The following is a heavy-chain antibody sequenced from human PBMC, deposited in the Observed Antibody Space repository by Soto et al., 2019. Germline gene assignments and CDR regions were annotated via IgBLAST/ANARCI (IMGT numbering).Heavy chain of an antibody. J-gene: IGHJ6*02. CDR3: ARDRIPSLPGITGTTYYYYYGMDV. CDR1: GGSVSSGSYY. D-gene: IGHD1-7*01. V-gene: IGHV4-61*01. Sequence: TETLSLTCPVSGGSVSSGSYYWSWIRQPPGKGLEWIGYIYYSGSTNYNPSLKSRVTISVDTSKNQFSLKLSSVTAADTAVYYCARDRIPSLPGITGTTYYYYYGMDVWGQGTTVTVSS. CDR2: IYYSGST.